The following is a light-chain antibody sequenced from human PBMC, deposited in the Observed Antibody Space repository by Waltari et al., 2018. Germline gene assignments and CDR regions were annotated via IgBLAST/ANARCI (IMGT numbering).Light chain of an antibody. CDR3: MIWHNNAVV. V-gene: IGLV5-45*03. CDR2: YKSDPDK. J-gene: IGLJ2*01. CDR1: SGINVGSSR. Sequence: QAVLTQPSSLSESPGASASLTCALRSGINVGSSRIYWYQQKPGSPPQYLLRYKSDPDKHQDSRVPRRFSGSKDASANAGILLISGLQSEDEADYYCMIWHNNAVVFGGGTTLTVL.